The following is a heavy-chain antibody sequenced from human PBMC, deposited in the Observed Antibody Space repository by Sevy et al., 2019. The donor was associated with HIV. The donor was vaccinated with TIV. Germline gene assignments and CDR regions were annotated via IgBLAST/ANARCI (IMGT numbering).Heavy chain of an antibody. CDR3: TTEQVGATRVRPSYYYYYGMDV. CDR2: IKSKTDGGTT. J-gene: IGHJ6*02. D-gene: IGHD1-26*01. CDR1: GFTFSNAW. V-gene: IGHV3-15*01. Sequence: GGSLRLSCAASGFTFSNAWMSWVRQAPGKGLEWVGRIKSKTDGGTTDYAAPVKGRFTISRDDSKNTLYLQMNSRKTEDTAVYYCTTEQVGATRVRPSYYYYYGMDVWGQGTTVTVSS.